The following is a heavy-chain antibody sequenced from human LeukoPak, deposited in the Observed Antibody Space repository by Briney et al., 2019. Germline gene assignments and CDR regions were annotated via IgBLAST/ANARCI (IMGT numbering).Heavy chain of an antibody. J-gene: IGHJ3*02. CDR3: ARTRGFYYGSGSYYKMMAFDI. V-gene: IGHV3-21*01. CDR2: ISSSSSYI. CDR1: GFTFSTYS. Sequence: AGGSLRLSCAASGFTFSTYSMNWVRQAPGKGLEWVSSISSSSSYIYYADSVKGRFTISRDNAKNSLYLQMNSLRAEDTAVYYCARTRGFYYGSGSYYKMMAFDIWGQGTMVTVSS. D-gene: IGHD3-10*01.